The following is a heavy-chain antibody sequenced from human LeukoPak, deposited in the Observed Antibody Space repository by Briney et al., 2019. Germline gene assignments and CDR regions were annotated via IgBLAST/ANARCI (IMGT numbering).Heavy chain of an antibody. V-gene: IGHV1-2*02. Sequence: ASVKVSCKASGYTFTGHYMHWVRQAPGQGLEWMGWINPNSGGTNYAQKFQGRVTMTRDTSISTAYMELSRLRSDDTAVYYCARVRSMESRDPPQIDYWGQGTLVTVSS. CDR1: GYTFTGHY. J-gene: IGHJ4*02. D-gene: IGHD3-3*01. CDR2: INPNSGGT. CDR3: ARVRSMESRDPPQIDY.